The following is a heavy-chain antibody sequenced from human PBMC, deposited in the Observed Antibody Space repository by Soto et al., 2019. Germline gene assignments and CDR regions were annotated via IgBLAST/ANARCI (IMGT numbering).Heavy chain of an antibody. CDR1: GFTFRNYA. V-gene: IGHV3-23*01. D-gene: IGHD2-21*02. CDR3: ANHRGFLVTQYFFDY. CDR2: ISNSGGST. J-gene: IGHJ4*02. Sequence: GGSLRLSCAASGFTFRNYAMSWVRQAPGKGLEWVSSISNSGGSTYYADSVRGRFTISRDNSKNTLYLQMNSLRAEDTAIYYCANHRGFLVTQYFFDYWGQGTLVTVSS.